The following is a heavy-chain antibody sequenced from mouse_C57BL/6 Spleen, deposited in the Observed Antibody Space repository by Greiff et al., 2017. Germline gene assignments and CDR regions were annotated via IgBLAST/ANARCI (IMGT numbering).Heavy chain of an antibody. CDR3: ARQGSSSYAMDD. J-gene: IGHJ4*01. D-gene: IGHD1-1*01. V-gene: IGHV5-12*01. CDR1: GFTFSDYY. Sequence: EVQLVESGGGLVQPGGSLKLSCAASGFTFSDYYMYWVRQTPEKRLEWVAYISNGGGSTYYPDTVKGRFTLSRDNATNTPYLQLSRLTSEDTAMYYCARQGSSSYAMDDWGQGTSVTVSS. CDR2: ISNGGGST.